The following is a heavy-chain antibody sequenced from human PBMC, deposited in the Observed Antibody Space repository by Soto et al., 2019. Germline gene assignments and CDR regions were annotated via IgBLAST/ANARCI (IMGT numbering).Heavy chain of an antibody. V-gene: IGHV1-69*06. J-gene: IGHJ4*02. Sequence: QERLVQSGAEVRKPGSSVKVSCKVTGGTSTRYAINWVRQAPGQGLEWMGGMVPMFGTTKYAQKFQGRSTITADKSTNIAYMELRSLRSEDTAVYYCNRGSEYDFWSGYLWGQGTLVSVSS. D-gene: IGHD3-3*01. CDR2: MVPMFGTT. CDR3: NRGSEYDFWSGYL. CDR1: GGTSTRYA.